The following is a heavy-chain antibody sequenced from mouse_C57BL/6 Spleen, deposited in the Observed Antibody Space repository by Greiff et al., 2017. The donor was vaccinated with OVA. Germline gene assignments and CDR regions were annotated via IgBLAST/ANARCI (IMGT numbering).Heavy chain of an antibody. CDR3: ARYDGYSYAMDY. CDR2: IDPSGSYT. Sequence: VQLQQPGAELVMPGASVKLSCKASGYTFTSYWMHWVKQRPGQGLEWIGEIDPSGSYTNYNQKFKGKSTLTVDKSSSTAYMQLSSLTSEDSAVYYCARYDGYSYAMDYWGQRTSVTVSS. CDR1: GYTFTSYW. V-gene: IGHV1-69*01. D-gene: IGHD2-3*01. J-gene: IGHJ4*01.